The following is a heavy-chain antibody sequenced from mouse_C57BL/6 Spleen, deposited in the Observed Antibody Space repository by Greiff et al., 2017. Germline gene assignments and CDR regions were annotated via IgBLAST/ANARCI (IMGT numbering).Heavy chain of an antibody. V-gene: IGHV1-50*01. CDR3: ARRGKSAMDY. J-gene: IGHJ4*01. D-gene: IGHD2-1*01. CDR2: IDPSDSYT. CDR1: GYTFTSYW. Sequence: QVQLQQPGAELVKPGASVKLSCKASGYTFTSYWMQWVKQRPGQGLEWIGEIDPSDSYTNYNQKFKGKATLTVDTSSSTAYMQLSSLTSEDSAVYYCARRGKSAMDYWGQGTSVTVSS.